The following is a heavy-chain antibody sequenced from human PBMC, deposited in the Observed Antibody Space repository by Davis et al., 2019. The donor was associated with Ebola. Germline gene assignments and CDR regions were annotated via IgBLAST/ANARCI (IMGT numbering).Heavy chain of an antibody. CDR1: GFTFSSYA. Sequence: GESLKISCAASGFTFSSYAMSWVRQAPGKGLEWVSAISGSGGSTYYADSVKGRFTISRDNSKNTLYLQMNSLRAEDTAVYYCARQLTTVAGSYYFDYWGQGTLVTVSS. D-gene: IGHD6-19*01. V-gene: IGHV3-23*01. CDR3: ARQLTTVAGSYYFDY. CDR2: ISGSGGST. J-gene: IGHJ4*02.